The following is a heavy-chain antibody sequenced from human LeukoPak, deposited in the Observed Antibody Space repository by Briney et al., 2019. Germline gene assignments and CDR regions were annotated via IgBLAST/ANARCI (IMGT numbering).Heavy chain of an antibody. J-gene: IGHJ6*02. Sequence: ASVKVSCKASGYTFIAYYMHWVRQAPGQGLEWVGWFNPTTGGTKYAQKFQGRVTLTSDTSISTGYMELSRLRSDDTAVYYCARAISPVAYYGMDVWGQGTTVTVSS. D-gene: IGHD3-3*01. V-gene: IGHV1-2*02. CDR2: FNPTTGGT. CDR3: ARAISPVAYYGMDV. CDR1: GYTFIAYY.